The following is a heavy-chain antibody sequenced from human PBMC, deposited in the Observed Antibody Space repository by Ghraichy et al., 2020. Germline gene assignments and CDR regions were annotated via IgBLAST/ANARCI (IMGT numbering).Heavy chain of an antibody. CDR2: ISYDGSNK. J-gene: IGHJ4*02. V-gene: IGHV3-30*18. D-gene: IGHD3-22*01. CDR3: AKDEGSGYYPDY. Sequence: GGSLRLSCAASGFTFSSYGMHWVRQAPGKGLEWVAVISYDGSNKYYADSVKGRFTISRDNSKNTLYLQMNSLRAEDTAVYYCAKDEGSGYYPDYWGQGTLVTVSS. CDR1: GFTFSSYG.